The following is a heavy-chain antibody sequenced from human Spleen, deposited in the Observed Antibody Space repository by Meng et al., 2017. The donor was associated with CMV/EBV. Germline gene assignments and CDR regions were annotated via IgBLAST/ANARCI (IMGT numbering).Heavy chain of an antibody. CDR2: ISGSGGST. CDR1: GFTFSSYA. D-gene: IGHD6-13*01. J-gene: IGHJ4*02. Sequence: GESLKISCAASGFTFSSYAMSWGRQAPGKGLEWVSAISGSGGSTYYADSVKGRFTISRDNSKNTLYLQMNSLRAEDTAVYYCAKIQQLASPIDYWGQGTLVTVSS. CDR3: AKIQQLASPIDY. V-gene: IGHV3-23*01.